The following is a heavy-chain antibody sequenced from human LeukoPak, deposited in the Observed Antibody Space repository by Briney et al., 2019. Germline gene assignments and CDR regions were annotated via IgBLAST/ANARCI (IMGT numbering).Heavy chain of an antibody. CDR2: INPNSGST. CDR3: ARDDYGGNANMDV. D-gene: IGHD4-23*01. Sequence: ASVNVSCKASGYTFTGYYMHWVRQAPGQGLEWMGWINPNSGSTNSAQKCKGRVTMTRDTSISTAYMELSRLRSDDTSVYYCARDDYGGNANMDVWGKGTTVTISS. V-gene: IGHV1-2*02. J-gene: IGHJ6*03. CDR1: GYTFTGYY.